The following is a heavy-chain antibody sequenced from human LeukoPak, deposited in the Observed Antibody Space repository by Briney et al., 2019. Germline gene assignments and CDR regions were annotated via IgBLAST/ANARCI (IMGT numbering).Heavy chain of an antibody. J-gene: IGHJ4*02. CDR2: ISPSNGDT. CDR1: GYTFVNYS. CDR3: ARDWGWEERRLFFDE. V-gene: IGHV1-18*04. D-gene: IGHD3-16*01. Sequence: ASVKVSCKASGYTFVNYSISWVRRAPGQGLEWMGCISPSNGDTYYAQKLQDRVTIPTDTPTNTLYIELKSLTSDKTSTYYCARDWGWEERRLFFDEWGQGTLVTVSS.